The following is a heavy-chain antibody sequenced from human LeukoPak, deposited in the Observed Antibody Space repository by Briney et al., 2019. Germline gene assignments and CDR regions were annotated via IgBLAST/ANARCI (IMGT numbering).Heavy chain of an antibody. CDR1: GGSISSGGYY. J-gene: IGHJ5*02. V-gene: IGHV4-31*03. D-gene: IGHD3-3*01. Sequence: SETLSLTCTVSGGSISSGGYYWSWIRQHPGKGLEWIGYIYYSGSTYYNPSLKSRVTISVDTSKNQFSLKLSSVTAVDTAVYYCARVEPHYDFWSGPFDPWGQGTLVTVSS. CDR3: ARVEPHYDFWSGPFDP. CDR2: IYYSGST.